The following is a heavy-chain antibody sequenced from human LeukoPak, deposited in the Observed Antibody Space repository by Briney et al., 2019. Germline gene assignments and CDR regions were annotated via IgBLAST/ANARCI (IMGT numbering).Heavy chain of an antibody. CDR2: IYTSGST. V-gene: IGHV4-61*02. D-gene: IGHD3-16*01. J-gene: IGHJ4*02. Sequence: PSETLSLTCTVSGGSISSGFYYWSWIRQPAGKGLEWNGRIYTSGSTNYNPSLKSRISISVDTSKNQFSLKLTSVTAADTAVYYCAREHPRGEVDDFDYWGQGTLVTVSS. CDR1: GGSISSGFYY. CDR3: AREHPRGEVDDFDY.